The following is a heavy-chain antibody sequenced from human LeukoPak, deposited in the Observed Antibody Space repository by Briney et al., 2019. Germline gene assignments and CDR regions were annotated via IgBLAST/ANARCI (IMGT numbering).Heavy chain of an antibody. Sequence: GSSVKVSCKASGGTFTNYAITWVRQAPGQGLEWMGRIIPILGTTNSAQKFQGRVTITADKSASTAYMELSSLRSEDTAIYYCARGYGVEAFDIWGQGTVVTVSS. D-gene: IGHD3-16*01. CDR1: GGTFTNYA. J-gene: IGHJ3*02. CDR3: ARGYGVEAFDI. V-gene: IGHV1-69*04. CDR2: IIPILGTT.